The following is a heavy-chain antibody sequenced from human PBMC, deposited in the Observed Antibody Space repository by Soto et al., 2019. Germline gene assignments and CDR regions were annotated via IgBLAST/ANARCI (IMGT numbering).Heavy chain of an antibody. CDR1: GFTVSSKY. CDR3: ARDDVLCDGGSCYGVPMDV. V-gene: IGHV3-66*01. J-gene: IGHJ6*03. CDR2: IHSVGTT. Sequence: EVQLVESGGGLVQPGGSLRLSCAASGFTVSSKYMSWVRQAQGKGLEWVSLIHSVGTTYYADSVKGRFTISRDSSENTLHLQRNRLRDEDTAVYYCARDDVLCDGGSCYGVPMDVYGKGTTVTVSS. D-gene: IGHD2-15*01.